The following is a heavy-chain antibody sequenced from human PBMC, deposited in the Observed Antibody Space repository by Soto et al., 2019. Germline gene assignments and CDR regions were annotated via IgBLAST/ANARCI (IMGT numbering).Heavy chain of an antibody. D-gene: IGHD6-13*01. Sequence: SETLSLTCTVSGGSVSSGGYSWSWIRHPPGKGLEWIGYIYHSVSTYYNPSLKSRVTISVDRSKNQFYLKLSSVTAADTAVYYCARVLAAAGLYYFDHWGQGTLVTVSS. CDR2: IYHSVST. CDR3: ARVLAAAGLYYFDH. J-gene: IGHJ4*02. CDR1: GGSVSSGGYS. V-gene: IGHV4-30-2*01.